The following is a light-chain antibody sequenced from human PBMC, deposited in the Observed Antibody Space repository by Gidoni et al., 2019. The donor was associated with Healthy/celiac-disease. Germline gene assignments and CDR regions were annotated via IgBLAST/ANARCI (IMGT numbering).Light chain of an antibody. CDR3: QQYNNWPPRYT. CDR1: QSVGSN. J-gene: IGKJ2*01. Sequence: EIVMTQSPAPLSVSPGERATLSCRASQSVGSNFAWYQQKPGQAPRLLIYGASTRATGNPARFSGSGSGTEFTLTISSLQSEDFAVYYCQQYNNWPPRYTFGQGTKLEIK. V-gene: IGKV3-15*01. CDR2: GAS.